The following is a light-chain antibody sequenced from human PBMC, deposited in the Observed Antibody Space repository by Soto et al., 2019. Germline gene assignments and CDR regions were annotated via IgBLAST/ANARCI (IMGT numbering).Light chain of an antibody. J-gene: IGKJ2*01. CDR1: QDISKF. CDR3: QQYDTLPYT. V-gene: IGKV1-33*01. Sequence: DNQMTQSPSSLSASVGDRVTVTCQASQDISKFLNWYQQKPGKAPKLLIYDASNLETGVPSRFSGSGSGTYFSFTISSLQPEDIATYYWQQYDTLPYTFGQGTKLEIK. CDR2: DAS.